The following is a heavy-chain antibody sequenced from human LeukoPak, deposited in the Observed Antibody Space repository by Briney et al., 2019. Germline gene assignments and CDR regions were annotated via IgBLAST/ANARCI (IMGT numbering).Heavy chain of an antibody. D-gene: IGHD2-21*02. CDR2: MYYSGST. Sequence: SETLSLTCTVSGGSISSGGDYWSWIRQHPGKGLEWIGYMYYSGSTYYNPSLKGRVTISVDTSKNQFSLKLSSVTAADTAGYFCARVGVVTAIVDYWGQGTLVTVSS. J-gene: IGHJ4*02. CDR3: ARVGVVTAIVDY. CDR1: GGSISSGGDY. V-gene: IGHV4-31*03.